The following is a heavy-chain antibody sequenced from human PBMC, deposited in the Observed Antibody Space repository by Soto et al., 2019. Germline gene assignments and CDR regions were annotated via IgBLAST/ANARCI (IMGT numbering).Heavy chain of an antibody. J-gene: IGHJ6*02. CDR2: VSYDGNKK. CDR3: AKDRSLGYCAGGDFYYYYGMDV. D-gene: IGHD2-8*02. CDR1: GFTFRNYG. V-gene: IGHV3-30*18. Sequence: QVHLVESGGGVVQPGGSLRLSCEGSGFTFRNYGIHWVRQAPDKGLEWVAVVSYDGNKKYYGDSVKGRFTISRDNSKTSVYLQVNSLRPEDTAVYYCAKDRSLGYCAGGDFYYYYGMDVWGQGTTVTVSS.